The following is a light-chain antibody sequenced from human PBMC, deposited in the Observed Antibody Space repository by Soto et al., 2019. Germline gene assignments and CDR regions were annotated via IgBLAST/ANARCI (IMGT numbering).Light chain of an antibody. CDR2: EVR. CDR3: CSYTIRATLV. V-gene: IGLV2-14*01. J-gene: IGLJ3*02. CDR1: TNDIGGYNY. Sequence: QSALTQPASVSGSPGQSITISCSGTTNDIGGYNYVPWYQHHPGKVPKVIIYEVRNRPSGVSNRFSGSKSGNTASLTISGLQAEDEADYYCCSYTIRATLVFGGGTKVTVL.